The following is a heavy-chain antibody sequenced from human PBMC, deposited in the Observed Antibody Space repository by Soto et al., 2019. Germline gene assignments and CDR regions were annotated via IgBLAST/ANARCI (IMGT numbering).Heavy chain of an antibody. CDR1: GGSFSGYY. D-gene: IGHD3-3*01. V-gene: IGHV4-34*01. J-gene: IGHJ6*02. CDR3: ARGLRLRFLEWPKSPYYGMDV. CDR2: INHSGST. Sequence: PSETLSLTCAVYGGSFSGYYWSWIRQPPGKGLEWIGEINHSGSTNYNPSLKSRVTISVDTSKNQFSLKLSSVTAADTAVYYCARGLRLRFLEWPKSPYYGMDVWGQGTTVTVSS.